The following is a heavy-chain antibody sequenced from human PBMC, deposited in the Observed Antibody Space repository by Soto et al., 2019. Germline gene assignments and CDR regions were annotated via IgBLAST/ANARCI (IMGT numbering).Heavy chain of an antibody. Sequence: ASVKVSCKASGYIFTKSAMHWVRQAPGQRLEWMGWISGGNGNTKYSPKLQDRVTITRDTSASTAYMELSSLRSDDTAVYYCARVDDILTGLGWFDPWGQGTLVTVSS. D-gene: IGHD3-9*01. CDR1: GYIFTKSA. CDR2: ISGGNGNT. J-gene: IGHJ5*02. CDR3: ARVDDILTGLGWFDP. V-gene: IGHV1-3*01.